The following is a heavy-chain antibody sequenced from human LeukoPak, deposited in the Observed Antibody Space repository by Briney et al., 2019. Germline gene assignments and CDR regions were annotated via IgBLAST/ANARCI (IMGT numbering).Heavy chain of an antibody. D-gene: IGHD1-7*01. V-gene: IGHV4-39*01. CDR2: ISDTGAT. CDR3: ARRNYPYYFDY. J-gene: IGHJ4*02. Sequence: SETLSLTCTVSGGSINSRNNYWGWIRQPPGKGLEWIAIISDTGATYYSPSLKSRLTISVDTSKNQFSLTLSSVTAADTAVYYCARRNYPYYFDYWGQGTLVTVSS. CDR1: GGSINSRNNY.